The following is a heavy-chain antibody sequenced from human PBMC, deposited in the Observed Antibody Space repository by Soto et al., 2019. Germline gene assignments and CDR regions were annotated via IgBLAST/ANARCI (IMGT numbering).Heavy chain of an antibody. CDR2: SSATGSGT. V-gene: IGHV3-23*01. D-gene: IGHD1-7*01. CDR3: AKDRRAGGNYGFYSDF. J-gene: IGHJ4*02. Sequence: EMQLLDSGGGLVQPGGSLRLSCAVSGFTFSSYGMTWVRQAPGKGLEWISFSSATGSGTYYADSVRGRFTISRDNSKNTLYLQMTSLSADYTAVYYCAKDRRAGGNYGFYSDFWGQGALVIVSS. CDR1: GFTFSSYG.